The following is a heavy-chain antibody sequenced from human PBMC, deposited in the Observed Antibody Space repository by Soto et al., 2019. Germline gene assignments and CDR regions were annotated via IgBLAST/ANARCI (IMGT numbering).Heavy chain of an antibody. D-gene: IGHD6-19*01. CDR1: GFTFSSYG. J-gene: IGHJ4*02. CDR2: ISYDGSNK. CDR3: AKDRYSSGWYTPGYFDY. V-gene: IGHV3-30*18. Sequence: QVQLVESGGGVVQPGRSLRLSCAASGFTFSSYGMHWVRQAPGKGLEWVAVISYDGSNKYYADSVKGRFTISRDNSKNTVYLQMNSLRAEDTAVYYCAKDRYSSGWYTPGYFDYWGQGTLVTVSS.